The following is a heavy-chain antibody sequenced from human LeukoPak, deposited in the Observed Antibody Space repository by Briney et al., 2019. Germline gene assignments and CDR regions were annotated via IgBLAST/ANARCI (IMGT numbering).Heavy chain of an antibody. Sequence: ASVKVSCKASGYTFTSYDINWVRQATGQGLEWMGWMNPNSGNTGYAQKFQGRVTMTRNASISTAYMELSSLRSEDTAVYYCASTSGYSSSRYERDDYWGQGTLVTVSS. CDR2: MNPNSGNT. D-gene: IGHD6-13*01. V-gene: IGHV1-8*01. CDR3: ASTSGYSSSRYERDDY. J-gene: IGHJ4*02. CDR1: GYTFTSYD.